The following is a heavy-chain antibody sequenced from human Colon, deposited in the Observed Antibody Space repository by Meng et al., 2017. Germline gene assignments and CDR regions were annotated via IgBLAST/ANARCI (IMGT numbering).Heavy chain of an antibody. CDR3: ARDTGYKDF. D-gene: IGHD5-24*01. CDR1: GYSFTDFY. V-gene: IGHV1-2*02. J-gene: IGHJ4*02. CDR2: MDPNSGGT. Sequence: QVPLVTSGAEVNQPGATVTVSGKYSGYSFTDFYIHWVRQAPRQGLEWLGWMDPNSGGTNYAQKFHGRVTMTRDTSITTAYMDLSGLTSDDTAVYYCARDTGYKDFWGQGTLVTVSS.